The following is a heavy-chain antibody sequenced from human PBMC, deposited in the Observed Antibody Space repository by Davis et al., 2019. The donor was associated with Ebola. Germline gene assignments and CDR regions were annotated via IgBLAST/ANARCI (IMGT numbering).Heavy chain of an antibody. CDR2: ISGSGGST. D-gene: IGHD2-2*01. Sequence: GESLKISCAASGFTFSSYAMSWVRQAPGKGLEWVSAISGSGGSTYYADSVKGRFTISRHNSKNTLYLQMNSLRAEDTAVYYCASRSSTSCYCLDYWGQGTLVTVSS. V-gene: IGHV3-23*01. CDR1: GFTFSSYA. J-gene: IGHJ4*02. CDR3: ASRSSTSCYCLDY.